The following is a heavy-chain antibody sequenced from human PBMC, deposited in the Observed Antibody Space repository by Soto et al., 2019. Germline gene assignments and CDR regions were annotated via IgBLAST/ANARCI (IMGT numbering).Heavy chain of an antibody. V-gene: IGHV4-30-2*01. J-gene: IGHJ5*02. CDR3: ARQLVYYGSGSANWFDP. CDR2: IYRSGST. D-gene: IGHD3-10*01. Sequence: PSETLSLTGAVSGGSISSGGYSWSWIRQPPGKGLEWIGYIYRSGSTYYNPSLKSRVTISVDRSKNQFSLKLSSVTAADTAVYYCARQLVYYGSGSANWFDPWGQGTLVTVSS. CDR1: GGSISSGGYS.